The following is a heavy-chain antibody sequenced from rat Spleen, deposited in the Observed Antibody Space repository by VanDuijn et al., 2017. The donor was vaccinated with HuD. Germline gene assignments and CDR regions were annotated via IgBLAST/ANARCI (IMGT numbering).Heavy chain of an antibody. CDR2: IWSGGST. CDR3: ARYPFYNSGYGY. J-gene: IGHJ2*01. V-gene: IGHV2-1*01. D-gene: IGHD4-3*01. Sequence: QVQLKESGPGLVQPSQTLSLTCTVSGFSLTSNSVSWVRQPPGKGLEWMGGIWSGGSTDYNSALKYRLSISRETSKSQIFLKMNSLQTEDTAMYFCARYPFYNSGYGYWGEGVMVTVSS. CDR1: GFSLTSNS.